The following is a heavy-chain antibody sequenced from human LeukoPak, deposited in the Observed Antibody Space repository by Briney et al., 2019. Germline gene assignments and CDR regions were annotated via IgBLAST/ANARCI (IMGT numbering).Heavy chain of an antibody. CDR1: GGSISGYY. D-gene: IGHD3-22*01. V-gene: IGHV4-59*08. CDR2: IYNAGNT. J-gene: IGHJ4*02. CDR3: ARGDDSSGYYLYWFDY. Sequence: PSETLSLTCTVSGGSISGYYWNWIRQPPGKGLEWIGFIYNAGNTNYNPSLKSRVTISADPTKNQVSLNLSSVTAADTAVYYCARGDDSSGYYLYWFDYWAREPWSPSPQ.